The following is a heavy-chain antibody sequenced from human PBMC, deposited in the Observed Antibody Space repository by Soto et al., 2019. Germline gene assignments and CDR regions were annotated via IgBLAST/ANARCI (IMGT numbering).Heavy chain of an antibody. D-gene: IGHD4-17*01. J-gene: IGHJ5*02. Sequence: SETLSLTCAVSGYSISSSNWWGWIRQPPGKGLEWIGYIYYSGTTYYNPSLKSRVTMSVDTSKNQFSLKLTSVTAADTAVYYCDRETYGDYVGYFDPWGQGTLVTVSS. CDR1: GYSISSSNW. CDR3: DRETYGDYVGYFDP. V-gene: IGHV4-28*03. CDR2: IYYSGTT.